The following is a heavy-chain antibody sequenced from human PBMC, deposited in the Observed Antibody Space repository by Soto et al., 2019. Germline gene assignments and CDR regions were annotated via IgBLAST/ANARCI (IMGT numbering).Heavy chain of an antibody. V-gene: IGHV1-18*01. J-gene: IGHJ6*02. CDR3: ARDLTIVPATHPRLENYGMDV. CDR1: GYSFTSYG. CDR2: ISPYNGHT. Sequence: ASVKVSCKASGYSFTSYGISWVRRAPGQGLEWMGWISPYNGHTQFVQRFQGRVTMTTDTSTKTAYMELRNLRSDDTALYYCARDLTIVPATHPRLENYGMDVWGQGTTVTVSS. D-gene: IGHD2-2*01.